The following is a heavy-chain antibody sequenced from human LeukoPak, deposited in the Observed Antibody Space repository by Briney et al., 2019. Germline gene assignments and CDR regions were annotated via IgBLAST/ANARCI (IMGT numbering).Heavy chain of an antibody. V-gene: IGHV4-39*01. CDR2: ISSSGGT. CDR3: ARQERRDGSPKGCFDI. Sequence: PSETLSLTCTVSGGSITSSYYWGWIRQPPGKGLEWIGSISSSGGTYYNPSLKSRFTMSVDTSKSQFSLKLNSVTVADTAVYSCARQERRDGSPKGCFDIWGQGTMVTGSS. D-gene: IGHD1-1*01. J-gene: IGHJ3*02. CDR1: GGSITSSYY.